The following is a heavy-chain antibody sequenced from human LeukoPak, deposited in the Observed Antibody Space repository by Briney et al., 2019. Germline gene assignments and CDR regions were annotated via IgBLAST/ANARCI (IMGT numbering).Heavy chain of an antibody. CDR2: INPNSGGT. D-gene: IGHD6-19*01. CDR3: ARVSRYSSGWWGYYFDY. Sequence: ASVQVSCKASGYTFTGYYMHWVRQAPGQGLEWMGWINPNSGGTNYAQKFQGRVTMTRDTSISTAYMELSRLRSDDTAVYYCARVSRYSSGWWGYYFDYWGQGTLVTVSS. V-gene: IGHV1-2*02. CDR1: GYTFTGYY. J-gene: IGHJ4*02.